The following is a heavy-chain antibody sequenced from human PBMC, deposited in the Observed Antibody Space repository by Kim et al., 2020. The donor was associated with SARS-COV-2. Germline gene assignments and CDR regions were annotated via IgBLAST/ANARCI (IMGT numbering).Heavy chain of an antibody. J-gene: IGHJ4*02. CDR3: ARHGYSGDDWALWNKTGYFGS. Sequence: ASVKVSCKASGYTFTSYGITWVRQAPGQGLEWMAWISAYNGDTNYAQKVQGRVTLSTEKSTRTAYLELRGLRSDDTAVYYCARHGYSGDDWALWNKTGYFGSWGQGTLVTVSS. V-gene: IGHV1-18*01. CDR2: ISAYNGDT. D-gene: IGHD5-12*01. CDR1: GYTFTSYG.